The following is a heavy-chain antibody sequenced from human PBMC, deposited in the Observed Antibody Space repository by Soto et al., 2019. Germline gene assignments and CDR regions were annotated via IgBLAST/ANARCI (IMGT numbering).Heavy chain of an antibody. D-gene: IGHD2-8*01. CDR2: ISGSGGNT. CDR1: GFIFSNFA. Sequence: GGSLRLSCAASGFIFSNFAMSWVRQAPGKGLEWVSAISGSGGNTYFADSVKGRFTISRDNSKNTLYLQMNRLRAEDTAVYYCAKTPRDCSNGACFAGYFEIWGPGTPVTVSS. CDR3: AKTPRDCSNGACFAGYFEI. J-gene: IGHJ4*02. V-gene: IGHV3-23*01.